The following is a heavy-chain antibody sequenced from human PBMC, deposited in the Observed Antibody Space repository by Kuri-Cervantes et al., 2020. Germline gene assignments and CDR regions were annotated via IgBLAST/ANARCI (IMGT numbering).Heavy chain of an antibody. V-gene: IGHV3-53*01. J-gene: IGHJ6*02. CDR2: IYSGGST. Sequence: GGSLRLSCAASGFTVSSNYMSWVRQAPGKGLEWVSVIYSGGSTYYADSVKGRFTISRDNSKNTLYLQMNSLRAEDTAVYYCARVVLDCSGGSCYRRYYYYYYGMDVWGQGTTVTVSS. CDR1: GFTVSSNY. D-gene: IGHD2-15*01. CDR3: ARVVLDCSGGSCYRRYYYYYYGMDV.